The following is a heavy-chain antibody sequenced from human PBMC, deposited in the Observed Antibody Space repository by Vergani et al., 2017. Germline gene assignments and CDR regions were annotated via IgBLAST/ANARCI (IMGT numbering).Heavy chain of an antibody. CDR3: VRDRGLCAGGRCYTEAWDY. V-gene: IGHV3-30-3*01. Sequence: QVQLVESGGGVVQPGTSLRLSCVVSGFALNRHAMYWVRQAPGKGLEWVVGISFDGTNEYYPELVKGRFTISRDIAKNTLYLQVRSLRREDTGVYHCVRDRGLCAGGRCYTEAWDYWGQGTPVTVSS. CDR2: ISFDGTNE. J-gene: IGHJ4*01. CDR1: GFALNRHA. D-gene: IGHD2-2*02.